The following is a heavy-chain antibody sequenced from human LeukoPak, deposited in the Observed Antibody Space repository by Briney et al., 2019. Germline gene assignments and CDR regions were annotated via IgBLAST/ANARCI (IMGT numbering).Heavy chain of an antibody. CDR1: GYSINSGYY. V-gene: IGHV4-38-2*01. J-gene: IGHJ4*02. D-gene: IGHD3-22*01. CDR2: IYHSGST. CDR3: ARRTYYYDSGGPDY. Sequence: PSETLSLTCAVSGYSINSGYYWGWIRQLPGKGLEWIGCIYHSGSTYYNPSLKSRVTISVDTSKNQFSLKLSSVTAADTAVYYCARRTYYYDSGGPDYWGQGTQVTVSS.